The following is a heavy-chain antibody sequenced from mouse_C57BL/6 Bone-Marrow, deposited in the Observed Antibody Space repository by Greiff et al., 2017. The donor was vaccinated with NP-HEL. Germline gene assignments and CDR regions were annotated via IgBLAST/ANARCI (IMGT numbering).Heavy chain of an antibody. Sequence: EVKVVESGGGLVKPGGSLKLSCAASGFTFSSYAMSWVRQTPEKRLEWVATISDGGSYTYYPDNVKGRFTISRDNAKNNRYLQMSHLKSEDTAMYYCARDGAYYYGSSSWFAYWGQGTLVTGSA. J-gene: IGHJ3*01. D-gene: IGHD1-1*01. CDR2: ISDGGSYT. CDR3: ARDGAYYYGSSSWFAY. V-gene: IGHV5-4*03. CDR1: GFTFSSYA.